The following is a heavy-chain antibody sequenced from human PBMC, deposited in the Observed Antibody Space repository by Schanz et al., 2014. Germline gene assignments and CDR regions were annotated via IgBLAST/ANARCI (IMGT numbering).Heavy chain of an antibody. Sequence: EVQLLESGGGLVQPGGSLSLSCAASRFTFSSYAMSWVRQAPGKGREWVSAIRDSGDLTYYANSVKGRFTISRDNAKYTLYRQMNSLRAEDTAVYYWVKLPGATRTTSHFDYWGQGTLVTVSS. D-gene: IGHD1-1*01. V-gene: IGHV3-23*01. CDR2: IRDSGDLT. CDR1: RFTFSSYA. J-gene: IGHJ4*02. CDR3: VKLPGATRTTSHFDY.